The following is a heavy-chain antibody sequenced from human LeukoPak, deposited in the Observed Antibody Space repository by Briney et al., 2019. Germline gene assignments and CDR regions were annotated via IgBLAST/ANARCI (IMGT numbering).Heavy chain of an antibody. D-gene: IGHD3-3*01. J-gene: IGHJ6*02. CDR2: INTNTGNP. V-gene: IGHV7-4-1*02. Sequence: GASVTVSCKASGYTFTSYAMNWVRQAPGQGLEWMGWINTNTGNPTYAQGFTGRFVFSLDTSVSTAYLQISSPKAEDTAVYYCASSQPLYYDFWSGYSYTTNYYGMDVWGQGTTVTVSS. CDR1: GYTFTSYA. CDR3: ASSQPLYYDFWSGYSYTTNYYGMDV.